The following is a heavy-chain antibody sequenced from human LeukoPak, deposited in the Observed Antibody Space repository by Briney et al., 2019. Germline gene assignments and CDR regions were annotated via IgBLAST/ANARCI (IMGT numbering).Heavy chain of an antibody. Sequence: GGSLRLSCAASGFTFSSYAMSWVRQAPGKGLEWVSAISGSGGSTYYADSVKGRFTISRDNSKNTLYLQMNSLRAEDTAVYYCAKSGDYDYVWGIPAYYFDYWGQGTLVTVSS. CDR1: GFTFSSYA. D-gene: IGHD3-16*01. CDR2: ISGSGGST. CDR3: AKSGDYDYVWGIPAYYFDY. J-gene: IGHJ4*02. V-gene: IGHV3-23*01.